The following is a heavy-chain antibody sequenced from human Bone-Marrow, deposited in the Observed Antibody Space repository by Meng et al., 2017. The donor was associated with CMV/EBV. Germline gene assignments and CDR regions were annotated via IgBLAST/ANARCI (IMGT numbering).Heavy chain of an antibody. J-gene: IGHJ4*02. Sequence: GESLKISCAASGFTVSSNYMSWVRQAPGKGLEWVSVIYSGGSTYYADSVKGRFTISRDNSRNTLYLQMNSLRTDDTAVYYCARAPRYDYVWGSYRYTGGFDYWGQGTLVTVSS. CDR3: ARAPRYDYVWGSYRYTGGFDY. CDR1: GFTVSSNY. V-gene: IGHV3-53*01. D-gene: IGHD3-16*02. CDR2: IYSGGST.